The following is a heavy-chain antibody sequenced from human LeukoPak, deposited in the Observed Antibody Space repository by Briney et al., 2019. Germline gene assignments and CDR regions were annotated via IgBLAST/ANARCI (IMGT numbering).Heavy chain of an antibody. D-gene: IGHD5-18*01. J-gene: IGHJ4*02. CDR1: GGSFSGYY. V-gene: IGHV4-34*01. Sequence: PSETLSLTCAVYGGSFSGYYWSWIRQPPGKGLEWIGEINHSGSTNHNPSLKSRVTISVDTSKNQFSLKLSSVTAADTAVYYCARGIVDTAMVSSLDYWGQGTLVTVSS. CDR2: INHSGST. CDR3: ARGIVDTAMVSSLDY.